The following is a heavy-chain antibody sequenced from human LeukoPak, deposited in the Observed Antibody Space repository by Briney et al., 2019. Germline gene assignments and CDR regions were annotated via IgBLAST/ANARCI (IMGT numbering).Heavy chain of an antibody. CDR3: ARGSTYYYGSGRSYYYYYMDV. Sequence: SETLSLTCTVSGYSISSGYYWSWIRQPPGKGLEWIGEINHSGSTNYNPSLKSRVTISVDTSKSQFSLKLSSVTAADTAVYYCARGSTYYYGSGRSYYYYYMDVWGKGTTVTVSS. D-gene: IGHD3-10*01. V-gene: IGHV4-38-2*02. CDR2: INHSGST. J-gene: IGHJ6*03. CDR1: GYSISSGYY.